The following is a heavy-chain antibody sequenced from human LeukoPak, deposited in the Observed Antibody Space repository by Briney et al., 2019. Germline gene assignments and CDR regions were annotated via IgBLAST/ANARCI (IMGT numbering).Heavy chain of an antibody. Sequence: SETLSLTCTVSGGSISSYYWSWIRQPPGKGLEWIGYIYYSGSTNYNPSLKSRVTISVDTSKNQFSLKLSSVTAADTAVYYCAREIQLWKDYYYYGMDVWGQGTTVTVSS. CDR2: IYYSGST. V-gene: IGHV4-59*01. CDR1: GGSISSYY. D-gene: IGHD5-18*01. J-gene: IGHJ6*02. CDR3: AREIQLWKDYYYYGMDV.